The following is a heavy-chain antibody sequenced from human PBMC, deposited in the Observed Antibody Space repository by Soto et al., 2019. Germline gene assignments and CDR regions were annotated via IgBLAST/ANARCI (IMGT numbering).Heavy chain of an antibody. CDR2: INDDGIST. CDR1: RLTVMMYW. V-gene: IGHV3-74*01. J-gene: IGHJ4*02. D-gene: IGHD3-10*01. Sequence: GSLTLSCAASRLTVMMYWMHLFRQVPGKGPEWVSRINDDGISTNYADSLTGRFNNSRDNAKNTLYLQMNALRVEETAVYYCTRRPRSTSTGTGAFWGQGTLVTVSS. CDR3: TRRPRSTSTGTGAF.